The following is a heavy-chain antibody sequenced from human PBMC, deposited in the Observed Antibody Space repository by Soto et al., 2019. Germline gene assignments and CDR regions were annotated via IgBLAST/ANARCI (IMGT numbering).Heavy chain of an antibody. D-gene: IGHD3-9*01. Sequence: SETLSLTCTVSGGSISSYYWSWIRQPPGKGLEWIGYIYYSGSTNYNPSLKSRVTISVDRSKNQFSLKLSSVTAADTAVYYCARHSPPMYDILTGTTLDPYYGMDVWGQGTTVTVSS. J-gene: IGHJ6*02. V-gene: IGHV4-59*08. CDR1: GGSISSYY. CDR3: ARHSPPMYDILTGTTLDPYYGMDV. CDR2: IYYSGST.